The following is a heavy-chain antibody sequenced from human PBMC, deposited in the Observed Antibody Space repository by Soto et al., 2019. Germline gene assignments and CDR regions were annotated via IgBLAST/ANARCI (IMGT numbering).Heavy chain of an antibody. CDR1: GFSFSSYS. Sequence: GGSLRLSCAACGFSFSSYSVNWFLQTPGKGLEWVSSISSSASHIYYADSVKGRFTSSRDNSKKTLYLQMNSLRAEDTAVYYCANEAHDFWSPRPGMDVWGQGTTVTVSS. D-gene: IGHD3-3*01. CDR2: ISSSASHI. V-gene: IGHV3-21*04. CDR3: ANEAHDFWSPRPGMDV. J-gene: IGHJ6*02.